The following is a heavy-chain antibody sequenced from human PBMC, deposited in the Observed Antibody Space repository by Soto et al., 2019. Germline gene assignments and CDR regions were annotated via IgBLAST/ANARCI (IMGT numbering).Heavy chain of an antibody. Sequence: QITLNESGPTLVKPTQTLTLTCTFSGVSFSTSGGGVGWIRQPPGKALEWLALIYWDYDERYSPSLKSRLTITRDTSKNQVVLKMTNMDPVDTATYYCAYKIGLNNWFDPWGQGILVTVSS. D-gene: IGHD3-16*01. CDR2: IYWDYDE. CDR1: GVSFSTSGGG. V-gene: IGHV2-5*02. J-gene: IGHJ5*02. CDR3: AYKIGLNNWFDP.